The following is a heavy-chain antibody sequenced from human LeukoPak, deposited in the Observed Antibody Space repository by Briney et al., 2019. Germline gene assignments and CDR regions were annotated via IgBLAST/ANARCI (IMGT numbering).Heavy chain of an antibody. Sequence: GGSLRLSCAVSRLTFSSSWMDWVRQAPGKGLEWVASINPDGNKKYSADSVKGRFPISRDNAENSLYLQMNSLRVKDTAFYYCARDLAYSRLDYWGQGMLVTVSS. CDR1: RLTFSSSW. V-gene: IGHV3-7*01. D-gene: IGHD5-18*01. CDR3: ARDLAYSRLDY. J-gene: IGHJ4*02. CDR2: INPDGNKK.